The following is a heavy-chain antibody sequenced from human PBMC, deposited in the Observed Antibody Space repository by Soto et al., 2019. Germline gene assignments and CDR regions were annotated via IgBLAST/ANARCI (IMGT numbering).Heavy chain of an antibody. D-gene: IGHD6-13*01. CDR1: GGSVSNFY. V-gene: IGHV4-4*07. CDR3: ARSSHKESWFDP. CDR2: IYTSGST. Sequence: SETLSLTCTVSGGSVSNFYWNWIRQPAGKRLEWIGRIYTSGSTNYNPSLRSRVTMSIDTSRNQFSLKLNSVTAADTAVYYCARSSHKESWFDPWGQGTLVTV. J-gene: IGHJ5*02.